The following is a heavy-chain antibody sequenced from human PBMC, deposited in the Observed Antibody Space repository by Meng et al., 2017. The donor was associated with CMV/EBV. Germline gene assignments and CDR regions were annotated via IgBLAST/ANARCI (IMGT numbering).Heavy chain of an antibody. Sequence: QRQLVHDGSEVKKPRASVKVSWKASGYSFIGHYIHWVRQAPGQGLEWMGRINPNSAGTNYVEKFQGRVTMTRDTSNNIVYMELTRLTSDDTAVYYCARSWIDSFTPDFDYWGQGTLVTVSS. CDR2: INPNSAGT. D-gene: IGHD2-2*03. V-gene: IGHV1-2*06. J-gene: IGHJ4*02. CDR1: GYSFIGHY. CDR3: ARSWIDSFTPDFDY.